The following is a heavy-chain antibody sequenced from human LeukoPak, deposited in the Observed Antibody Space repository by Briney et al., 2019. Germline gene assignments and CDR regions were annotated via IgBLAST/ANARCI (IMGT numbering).Heavy chain of an antibody. CDR1: GGSISSSSYY. J-gene: IGHJ4*02. V-gene: IGHV4-61*01. D-gene: IGHD3-22*01. CDR2: IYYSGST. Sequence: SETLSLTCTVSGGSISSSSYYWSWIRQPPGKGLEWIGYIYYSGSTNYNPSLKSRVTISVDTSKNQFSLKLSSVTAADTAVYYCARGGWNKFDYWGQGTLVTVSS. CDR3: ARGGWNKFDY.